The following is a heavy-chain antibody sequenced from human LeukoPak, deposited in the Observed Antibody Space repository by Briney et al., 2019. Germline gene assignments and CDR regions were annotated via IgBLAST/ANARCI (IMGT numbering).Heavy chain of an antibody. CDR3: ARDMGRYSGYDYDY. J-gene: IGHJ4*02. Sequence: ASVTVSCKTSGYTFTDYYLHWVRQAPGQGLEWAGWIHPNTGATHHAQKFQGRLTMTRDTSISTVYMELTRLRSDDTAVYYCARDMGRYSGYDYDYWGQGTLVTASS. CDR1: GYTFTDYY. V-gene: IGHV1-2*02. CDR2: IHPNTGAT. D-gene: IGHD5-12*01.